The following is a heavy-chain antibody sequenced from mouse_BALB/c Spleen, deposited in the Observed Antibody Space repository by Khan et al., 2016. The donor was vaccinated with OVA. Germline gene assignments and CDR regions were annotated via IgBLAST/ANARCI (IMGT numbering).Heavy chain of an antibody. D-gene: IGHD4-1*01. CDR3: AGGAGTTYGMDY. CDR1: GYTFSSYW. Sequence: QVQLQQPGAELMKPGASVKISCKATGYTFSSYWIEWVKQRPGHGLEWIGDILPGSSSNNFNEKFKGKATITAATSSHIAYMQLTSLTSEDSAVYYCAGGAGTTYGMDYWGQGTSVTVSS. J-gene: IGHJ4*01. CDR2: ILPGSSSN. V-gene: IGHV1-9*01.